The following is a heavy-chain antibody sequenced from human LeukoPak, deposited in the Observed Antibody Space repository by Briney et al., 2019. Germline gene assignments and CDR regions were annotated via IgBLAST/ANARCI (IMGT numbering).Heavy chain of an antibody. CDR1: GYTFTSYY. V-gene: IGHV1-46*01. CDR2: INPSGGST. Sequence: ASVKVSCKASGYTFTSYYMHWVRQAPGQGREWMGIINPSGGSTSYAQKFQGRVTMTRDTSTSTVYMELSSLRSEDTAVYYCARDLGIVVVVAATPGVDYWGQGTLVTVSS. J-gene: IGHJ4*02. CDR3: ARDLGIVVVVAATPGVDY. D-gene: IGHD2-15*01.